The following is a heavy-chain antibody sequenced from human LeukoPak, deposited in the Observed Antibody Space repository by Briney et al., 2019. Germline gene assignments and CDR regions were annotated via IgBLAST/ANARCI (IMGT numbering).Heavy chain of an antibody. D-gene: IGHD4-17*01. J-gene: IGHJ3*01. Sequence: GGSLRLSCAASGFTFSIYAMSWVRQSPGKGLEWVSSITAGGTTTYYEDSVKGRFTISRDNSKSTLYLQMNSLSAEDTALYYCAKLYGDYKHAFPLWGQGTMVTVSS. CDR1: GFTFSIYA. CDR2: ITAGGTTT. CDR3: AKLYGDYKHAFPL. V-gene: IGHV3-23*01.